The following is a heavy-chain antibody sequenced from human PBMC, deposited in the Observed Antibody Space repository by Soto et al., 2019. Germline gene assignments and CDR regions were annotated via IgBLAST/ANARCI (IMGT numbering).Heavy chain of an antibody. V-gene: IGHV4-61*01. D-gene: IGHD5-18*01. J-gene: IGHJ4*02. Sequence: SETLSLTCTVSGGSVSSGSYYWSWVRQPPGKGLEWIGYIYYSGSTNYNPSLKSRVTISVDTSKNQFSLKLSSVTAADTAVYYCARDIGGYSYGIDYWGQGTLVTVSS. CDR3: ARDIGGYSYGIDY. CDR1: GGSVSSGSYY. CDR2: IYYSGST.